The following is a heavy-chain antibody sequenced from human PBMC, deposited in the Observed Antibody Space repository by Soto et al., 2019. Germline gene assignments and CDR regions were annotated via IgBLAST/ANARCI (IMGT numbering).Heavy chain of an antibody. CDR3: ARGWFGPDV. J-gene: IGHJ6*04. D-gene: IGHD3-10*01. CDR1: GFTFSGRS. CDR2: IDNAGTDS. Sequence: EVQLVESGGGLVQPGGSLRLSCAASGFTFSGRSMHWVRQAPGKGLVWVSGIDNAGTDSTYADSVKGRFTSSREHAKNTLYLQMNSLRVEDTAVYYCARGWFGPDVWGKGTTVTVSS. V-gene: IGHV3-74*01.